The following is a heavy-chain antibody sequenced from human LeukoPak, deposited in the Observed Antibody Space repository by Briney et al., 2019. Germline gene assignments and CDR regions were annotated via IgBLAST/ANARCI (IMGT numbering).Heavy chain of an antibody. V-gene: IGHV1-69*05. Sequence: SVKVSCKASGGTFSSYAISWVRQAPGQGLEWMGGIIPIFGTANYAQKFQGRVTITTDESTSTAYMELSSLRSEDTPVYYCARSSAYCSGGSCWQEYYFDYWGQGTLVTVSS. CDR2: IIPIFGTA. CDR3: ARSSAYCSGGSCWQEYYFDY. J-gene: IGHJ4*02. D-gene: IGHD2-15*01. CDR1: GGTFSSYA.